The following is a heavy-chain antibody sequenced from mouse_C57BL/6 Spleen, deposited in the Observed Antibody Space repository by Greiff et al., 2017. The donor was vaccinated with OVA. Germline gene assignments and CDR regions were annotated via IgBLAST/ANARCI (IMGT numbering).Heavy chain of an antibody. CDR3: ARPLHYGNYGFAY. D-gene: IGHD2-1*01. CDR2: FHPYNDDT. Sequence: VKLMESGAELVKPGASVKMSCKASGYTFTTYPIEWMKQNHGKSLEWIGNFHPYNDDTKYNEKFKGKATLTVEKSSSTVYLELSRLTSDDSAVYYCARPLHYGNYGFAYWGQGTLVTVSA. V-gene: IGHV1-47*01. J-gene: IGHJ3*01. CDR1: GYTFTTYP.